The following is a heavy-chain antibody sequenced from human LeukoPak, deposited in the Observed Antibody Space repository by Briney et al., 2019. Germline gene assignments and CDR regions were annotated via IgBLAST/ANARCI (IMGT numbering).Heavy chain of an antibody. D-gene: IGHD1-26*01. CDR3: ARVMQGATESNYYYYAMDV. CDR1: GFTFSSYT. V-gene: IGHV3-64*01. CDR2: IISHGGST. J-gene: IGHJ6*02. Sequence: GGSLRLSCAASGFTFSSYTMHWVRQAPGKGLEYVSAIISHGGSTHYANSVQGRFTISRDNSKNTLYLQMGSLRAEDMAVYYCARVMQGATESNYYYYAMDVWGQGTTVTVSS.